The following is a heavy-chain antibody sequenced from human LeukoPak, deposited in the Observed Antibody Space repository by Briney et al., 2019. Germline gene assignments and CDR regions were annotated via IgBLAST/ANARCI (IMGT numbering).Heavy chain of an antibody. V-gene: IGHV1-2*02. CDR1: GYTFTGYY. J-gene: IGHJ4*02. CDR2: INFNSGGT. Sequence: ASVKVSCKASGYTFTGYYIHWVRQAAGEGLEWMGWINFNSGGTNSAQKFQDRATMTRDTSINTAYMELSRLRSDDTAIYYCSREDYWGQGTLVPVSS. CDR3: SREDY.